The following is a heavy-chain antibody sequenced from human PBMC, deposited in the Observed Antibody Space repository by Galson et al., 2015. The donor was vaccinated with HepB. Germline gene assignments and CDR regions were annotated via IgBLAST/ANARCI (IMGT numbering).Heavy chain of an antibody. V-gene: IGHV4-38-2*01. D-gene: IGHD6-13*01. CDR1: GYSISSGYY. CDR3: ARMVAAAGSYYFDY. CDR2: IYHSGST. Sequence: SETLSLTCAVSGYSISSGYYWGWIRQPPGKGLEWIGSIYHSGSTYYNPSLKSRVTISVDTSKNQFSLKLSSVTAADTAVYYCARMVAAAGSYYFDYWGQGTLVTVSS. J-gene: IGHJ4*02.